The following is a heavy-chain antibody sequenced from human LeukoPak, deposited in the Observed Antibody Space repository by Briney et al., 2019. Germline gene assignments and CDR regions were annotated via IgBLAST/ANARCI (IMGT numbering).Heavy chain of an antibody. D-gene: IGHD2-2*01. CDR2: INHSGST. J-gene: IGHJ5*02. CDR1: GGSFSGYY. CDR3: ARVGDIVVVPAYNWFDP. Sequence: PSETLSLTCAVYGGSFSGYYWSWIRQPPGNGLEWIGEINHSGSTNYNPSLKSRVTISVDTSKNQFSLKLSSVTAADTAVYYCARVGDIVVVPAYNWFDPWGQGTLVTVSS. V-gene: IGHV4-34*01.